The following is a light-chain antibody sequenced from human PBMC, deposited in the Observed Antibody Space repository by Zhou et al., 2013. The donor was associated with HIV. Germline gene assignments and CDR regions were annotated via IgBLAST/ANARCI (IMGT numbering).Light chain of an antibody. J-gene: IGKJ1*01. CDR1: QSLVHSDGSTY. V-gene: IGKV2-30*02. CDR3: MQGTHWPWT. Sequence: DVVLTQSPLSLPVTLGQPASISCRASQSLVHSDGSTYLNWFQQRPGQSPRRLLYKVSNRDSGVPDRVSGSGSGTDFTLKISRVEAEDVATYYCMQGTHWPWTFGQGTKVEIK. CDR2: KVS.